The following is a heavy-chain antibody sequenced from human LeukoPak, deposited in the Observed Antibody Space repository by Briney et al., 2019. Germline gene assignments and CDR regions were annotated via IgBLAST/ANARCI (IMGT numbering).Heavy chain of an antibody. J-gene: IGHJ4*02. V-gene: IGHV1-3*03. CDR1: GGTFSSYA. CDR2: INAGNGDT. Sequence: ASVKVSCKASGGTFSSYAISWVRQAPGQRLEWMGWINAGNGDTKYSQDFQGRVTITRDTSASTAYMELSSLRSEDMAVYYCARQNPMTDFDYWGQGTLVTVSS. CDR3: ARQNPMTDFDY. D-gene: IGHD2-21*02.